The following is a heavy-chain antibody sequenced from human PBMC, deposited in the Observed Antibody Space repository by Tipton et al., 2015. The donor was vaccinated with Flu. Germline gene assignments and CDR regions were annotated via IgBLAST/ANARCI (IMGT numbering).Heavy chain of an antibody. CDR2: IYSSGST. J-gene: IGHJ4*02. CDR1: GGSINSYY. V-gene: IGHV4-4*07. Sequence: TLSLTCTVSGGSINSYYWSWIRQPAGKGLEWIGRIYSSGSTNYNPSLKSRVTMLVDTSKNQFSLKMSSVTAADTAVYYCATCSVQGESDYWGQGTLVTVSS. CDR3: ATCSVQGESDY. D-gene: IGHD3-10*01.